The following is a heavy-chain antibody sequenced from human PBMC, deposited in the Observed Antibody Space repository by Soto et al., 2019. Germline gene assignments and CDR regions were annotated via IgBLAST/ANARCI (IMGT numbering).Heavy chain of an antibody. D-gene: IGHD3-22*01. V-gene: IGHV3-23*01. Sequence: GGSLRLSCAASGFTFSSYAMRWVRQAPGKGLEWVSAIRGSGGSTYYADSVKGRFTISRDNSKNTLYLQMNSLRAEDTAVYYCAKDSGYYDSSGYYDAFDIWGQGTMVTVSS. CDR3: AKDSGYYDSSGYYDAFDI. CDR2: IRGSGGST. J-gene: IGHJ3*02. CDR1: GFTFSSYA.